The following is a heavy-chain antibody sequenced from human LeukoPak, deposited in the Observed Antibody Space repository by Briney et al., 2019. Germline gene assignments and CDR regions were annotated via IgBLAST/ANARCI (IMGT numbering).Heavy chain of an antibody. CDR1: VFTFSTYG. V-gene: IGHV3-30*02. D-gene: IGHD4-17*01. J-gene: IGHJ4*02. CDR3: SKGRGDYDDFRLGY. CDR2: ISYDGSDD. Sequence: QPGGSLRLSCAASVFTFSTYGFHWVRQAPGKGLEWVAFISYDGSDDYYAASVKGRFTISRDSSKNTLYLQMNSLRPEDTAVYYCSKGRGDYDDFRLGYWGQGTLVTVSS.